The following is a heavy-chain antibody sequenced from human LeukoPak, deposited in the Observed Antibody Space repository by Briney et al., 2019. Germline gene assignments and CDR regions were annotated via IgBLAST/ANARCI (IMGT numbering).Heavy chain of an antibody. CDR2: IYYSGST. D-gene: IGHD3-22*01. CDR3: ARVKYDSSGYPFDY. CDR1: GGSISSGGYY. J-gene: IGHJ4*02. V-gene: IGHV4-31*03. Sequence: SQTLSLTCTVSGGSISSGGYYWSWIRQHPGKGLEWTGYIYYSGSTYYNPSLKSRVTISVDTSKNQFSLKLSSVTAADTAVYYCARVKYDSSGYPFDYWGQGTLVTVSS.